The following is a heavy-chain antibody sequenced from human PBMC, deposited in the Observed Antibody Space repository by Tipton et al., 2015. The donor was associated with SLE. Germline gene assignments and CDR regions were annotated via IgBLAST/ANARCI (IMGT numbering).Heavy chain of an antibody. V-gene: IGHV4-59*01. Sequence: TLSLTCTVSGGSISSYYWSWIRQPPGKGLEWIGYIYYSGSTNYNPSLKSRVTISVDTSKNQFSLKLSSVTAADTAVYYCARGAVLIQDNSWFDPWGQGTLVTVS. CDR3: ARGAVLIQDNSWFDP. CDR1: GGSISSYY. J-gene: IGHJ5*02. CDR2: IYYSGST. D-gene: IGHD2-21*01.